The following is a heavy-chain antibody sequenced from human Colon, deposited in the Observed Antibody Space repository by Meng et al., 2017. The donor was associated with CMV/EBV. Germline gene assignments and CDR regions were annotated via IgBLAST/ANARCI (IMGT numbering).Heavy chain of an antibody. CDR3: ARRLPMIRGEGGFDH. V-gene: IGHV1-18*01. J-gene: IGHJ4*02. D-gene: IGHD3-10*01. CDR2: IATFNGNT. Sequence: VQLVQSGPEVKTPGASVKVSCKTSGYKFTDYGFSWVRQAPGQGLEWMGWIATFNGNTNHAQRMQGRVTISRDTSTSTVYMELRGLRYDDTAAYFCARRLPMIRGEGGFDHWGQGTLVTVSS. CDR1: GYKFTDYG.